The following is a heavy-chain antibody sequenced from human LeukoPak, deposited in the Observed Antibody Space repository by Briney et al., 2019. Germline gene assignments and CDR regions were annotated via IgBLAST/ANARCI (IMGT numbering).Heavy chain of an antibody. Sequence: SETLSLTCTVSGDSISSSYWGWIRQPPGKGLEWIGYIYYSGSTNYNPSLKSRVTISVDTSKNQFSLKLSSVTAADTAVYYCARAPDDYVDYWGQGTLVTVSS. V-gene: IGHV4-59*01. CDR1: GDSISSSY. J-gene: IGHJ4*02. CDR3: ARAPDDYVDY. CDR2: IYYSGST. D-gene: IGHD5-24*01.